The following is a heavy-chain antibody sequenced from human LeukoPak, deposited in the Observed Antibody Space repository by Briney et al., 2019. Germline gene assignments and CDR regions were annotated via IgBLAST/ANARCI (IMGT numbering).Heavy chain of an antibody. CDR2: ISSSSSYI. V-gene: IGHV3-21*01. Sequence: PGGSLRLSCAASGFTFSSYSMNWVRQAPGKGLEWVSSISSSSSYIYYADSVKGRFTISRDNAKNSLYLQMNSLRAEDTAVYYCARDRYYYDSSGLSWGQGTLVTVSS. D-gene: IGHD3-22*01. CDR3: ARDRYYYDSSGLS. CDR1: GFTFSSYS. J-gene: IGHJ4*02.